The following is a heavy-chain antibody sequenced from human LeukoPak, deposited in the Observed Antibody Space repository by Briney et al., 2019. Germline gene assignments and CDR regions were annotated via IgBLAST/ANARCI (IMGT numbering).Heavy chain of an antibody. CDR2: ISSSSSYV. V-gene: IGHV3-21*01. CDR1: GFTFSSYS. CDR3: ARDRGAASLGAFDI. D-gene: IGHD3-3*02. Sequence: PGGSLRLSCAASGFTFSSYSMNWVRQAPGKGLEWVSSISSSSSYVYYADSVKGRFTISRDNAKNSLYLQMNSLRAEDTAVYYCARDRGAASLGAFDIWGQGTMVTVSS. J-gene: IGHJ3*02.